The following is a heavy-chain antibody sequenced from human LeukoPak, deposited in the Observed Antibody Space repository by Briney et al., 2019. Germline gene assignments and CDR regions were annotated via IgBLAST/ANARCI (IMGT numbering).Heavy chain of an antibody. J-gene: IGHJ4*02. CDR3: AKDSYSKGDY. CDR1: GFSFSSYW. D-gene: IGHD1-26*01. CDR2: IKQDGSES. Sequence: GGSLRLSCAASGFSFSSYWMSWVRQAPGKGLEWVANIKQDGSESNYVGSVKGRFTISRDNAKNSLYLQMNSLRAEDTAVYYRAKDSYSKGDYWGQRTLVTVSS. V-gene: IGHV3-7*05.